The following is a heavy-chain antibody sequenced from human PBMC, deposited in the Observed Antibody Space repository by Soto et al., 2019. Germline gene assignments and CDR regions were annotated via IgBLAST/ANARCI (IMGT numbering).Heavy chain of an antibody. Sequence: EAQLLESGGGLVQPGGSLRLSCAASGFTFSTYPMSWVRQAPGKGLEWVSGISGSGISTYYTDSVKGRFTISRDNSKNTVFITMSSLRDEDTAVYYCVKPPVITASYYYYDMDVWGQGTTVTVSS. CDR1: GFTFSTYP. D-gene: IGHD4-4*01. V-gene: IGHV3-23*01. CDR3: VKPPVITASYYYYDMDV. J-gene: IGHJ6*02. CDR2: ISGSGIST.